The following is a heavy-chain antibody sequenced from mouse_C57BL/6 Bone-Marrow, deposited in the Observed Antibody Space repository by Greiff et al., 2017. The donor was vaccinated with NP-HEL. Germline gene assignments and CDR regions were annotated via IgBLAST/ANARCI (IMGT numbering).Heavy chain of an antibody. CDR2: SRNKANDYTT. V-gene: IGHV7-1*01. CDR3: ARESPSYYAMDD. CDR1: GFTFSDFY. J-gene: IGHJ4*01. Sequence: EVKVVESGGGLVQSGRSLRLSCATSGFTFSDFYMEWVRQAPGKGLEWIAASRNKANDYTTESSASVKGRFIVSRDTSQSILYLQMNALRAEDTAIYYCARESPSYYAMDDWGQGTSVTVSS.